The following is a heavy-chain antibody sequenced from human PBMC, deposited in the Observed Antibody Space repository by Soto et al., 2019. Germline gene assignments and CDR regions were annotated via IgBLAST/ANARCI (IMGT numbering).Heavy chain of an antibody. D-gene: IGHD3-10*01. CDR1: GYTFTSYD. Sequence: QVQLVQSGAEVKKPGASVKVSCKASGYTFTSYDINWVRQATGQGLEWMGWMNPNSGNTGYAQKFQGRVTXXRXTXXSTAYMELSSLRSEDTAVYYCARSITMVRGVPTDYWGQGTLVTVSS. CDR3: ARSITMVRGVPTDY. V-gene: IGHV1-8*01. J-gene: IGHJ4*02. CDR2: MNPNSGNT.